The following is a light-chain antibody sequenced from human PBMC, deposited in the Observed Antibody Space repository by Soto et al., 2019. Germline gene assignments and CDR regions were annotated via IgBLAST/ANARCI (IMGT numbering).Light chain of an antibody. CDR3: QQYNNWPLYT. V-gene: IGKV3-15*01. CDR2: DAS. J-gene: IGKJ2*01. Sequence: EIVMTQSPATLSVSPGERATLSCRASQSVGGNLAWYQQRPGRAPRLLIYDASTRSTDIPARFSGSGSGTDFTLTISSLQSEDFALYSCQQYNNWPLYTFGQGTKLEIK. CDR1: QSVGGN.